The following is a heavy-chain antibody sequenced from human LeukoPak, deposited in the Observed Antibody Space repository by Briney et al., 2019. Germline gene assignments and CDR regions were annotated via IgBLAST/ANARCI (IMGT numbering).Heavy chain of an antibody. V-gene: IGHV3-23*01. J-gene: IGHJ2*01. Sequence: PGGSLRLSCAASGFTFSSYAMSWVRQARAKGLEWVSAIRGSGGNTYYADSVKGRFTISRDNSKNTPYLQMNSLRAEDTAVYYCAKGWYFDLWGRGTLVTVSS. CDR1: GFTFSSYA. CDR2: IRGSGGNT. CDR3: AKGWYFDL.